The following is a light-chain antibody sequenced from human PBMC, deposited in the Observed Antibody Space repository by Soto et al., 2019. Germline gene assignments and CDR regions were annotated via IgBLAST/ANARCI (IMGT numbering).Light chain of an antibody. J-gene: IGKJ2*01. V-gene: IGKV1-39*01. CDR3: QESYSALYT. Sequence: DIQMTQSPSSLSASVGDRVAITCRASQSMSSYLNWYQQKPGKAPKILIYSTYNLQSGVPARLSRSASGTALTLTISSLQPEHSASYYCQESYSALYTFGQGTKLEIK. CDR1: QSMSSY. CDR2: STY.